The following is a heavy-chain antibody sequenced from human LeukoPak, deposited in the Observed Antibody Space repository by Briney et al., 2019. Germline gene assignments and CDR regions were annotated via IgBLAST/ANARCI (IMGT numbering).Heavy chain of an antibody. Sequence: EGSLRLSCAASGFTFSNAWMSWVRQAPRKGLEWVGRIKSKTDGGTTDYAAPVKGRFTISRDDSKNTLYLQMNSLKTEDTAVYYCTTGITGTTGAGYYYYYMDVWGKGTTVTVSS. CDR2: IKSKTDGGTT. V-gene: IGHV3-15*01. CDR1: GFTFSNAW. CDR3: TTGITGTTGAGYYYYYMDV. D-gene: IGHD1-7*01. J-gene: IGHJ6*03.